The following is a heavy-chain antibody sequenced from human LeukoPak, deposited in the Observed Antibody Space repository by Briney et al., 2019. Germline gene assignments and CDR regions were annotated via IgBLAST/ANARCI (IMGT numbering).Heavy chain of an antibody. V-gene: IGHV4-38-2*02. CDR1: GYSISSGYY. CDR2: IYYSGST. CDR3: ARQNQLRYYASGSHFDY. D-gene: IGHD3-10*01. J-gene: IGHJ4*02. Sequence: PSETLSLTCTVSGYSISSGYYWGWIRQPPGKGLEWIGSIYYSGSTYYNPSLKSRVTISVDTSKNQFSLKLSSVTAADAAVYYCARQNQLRYYASGSHFDYWGQGTLVTVSS.